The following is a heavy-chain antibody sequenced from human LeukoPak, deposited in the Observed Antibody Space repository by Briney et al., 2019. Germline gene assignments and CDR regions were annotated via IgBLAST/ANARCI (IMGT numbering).Heavy chain of an antibody. Sequence: SETLSLTCAVYGGSFSGYYWSWIRQPPGKGLEWIGEINHSGSTNYNPSLKSRVTISVDTSKNQFSLKLSSVTAADTAVYYCARARGGGVPSSGWYFYYWGQGTLVTVSS. CDR3: ARARGGGVPSSGWYFYY. CDR2: INHSGST. V-gene: IGHV4-34*01. J-gene: IGHJ4*02. CDR1: GGSFSGYY. D-gene: IGHD6-19*01.